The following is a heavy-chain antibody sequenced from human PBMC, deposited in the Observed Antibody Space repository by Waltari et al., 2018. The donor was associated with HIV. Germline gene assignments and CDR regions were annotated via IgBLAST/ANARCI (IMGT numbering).Heavy chain of an antibody. CDR3: VALRVGE. CDR2: IKSRGDAGTA. D-gene: IGHD1-26*01. V-gene: IGHV3-15*01. CDR1: GFSFEDAW. J-gene: IGHJ1*01. Sequence: EEQLVESGGRLVKPGGSLRLYCAASGFSFEDAWMSWVRQAPGKAPGWGGPIKSRGDAGTADYATAVRGRFSISRGDAKNRLHWAMAGPKIEDTGTYSCVALRVGEWAPGTLVPGS.